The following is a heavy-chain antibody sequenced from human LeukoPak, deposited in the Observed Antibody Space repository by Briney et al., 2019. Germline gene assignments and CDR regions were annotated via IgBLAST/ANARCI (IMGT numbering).Heavy chain of an antibody. V-gene: IGHV3-21*01. CDR1: GFTFSSYS. D-gene: IGHD2-15*01. CDR2: ISSSSSYI. J-gene: IGHJ3*02. Sequence: GGSLRLSCAASGFTFSSYSMNWVRQAPGKGLEWVSSISSSSSYIYYADSVKGRFTISRDNAKNSLYLQMNSLRAEDTAVYYCARDRVVVVGTDAFDIWGQGTMVTVSS. CDR3: ARDRVVVVGTDAFDI.